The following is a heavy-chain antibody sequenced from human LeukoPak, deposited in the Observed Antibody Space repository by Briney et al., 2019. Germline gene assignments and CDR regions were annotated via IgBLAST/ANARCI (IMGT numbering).Heavy chain of an antibody. J-gene: IGHJ4*02. D-gene: IGHD3-10*01. CDR1: GYTLTGYY. CDR2: INPNSGGT. CDR3: ARVGGSGSYYYFDY. Sequence: ASVKVSCKASGYTLTGYYMHWVRQAPGQGLEWMGWINPNSGGTNYAQKFQGWVTMTRDTSISTAYMELSRLRSDDTAVYYCARVGGSGSYYYFDYWGQGTLVTVSS. V-gene: IGHV1-2*04.